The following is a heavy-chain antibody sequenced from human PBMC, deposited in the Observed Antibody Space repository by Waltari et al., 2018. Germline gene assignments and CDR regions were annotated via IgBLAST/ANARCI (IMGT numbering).Heavy chain of an antibody. J-gene: IGHJ6*02. CDR1: GDSVSSNGAA. CDR3: ARGKKSYFAMDV. V-gene: IGHV6-1*01. CDR2: TYNDTSIWSN. Sequence: QVDLQQSGPGLVKPSQTLSLTCAISGDSVSSNGAAWNWIRQSPSRGLEWLGMTYNDTSIWSNDYAVSVKSRITINPDTSKNHFSLQLKSVTPEDTALYYCARGKKSYFAMDVWGQGTTVTVSS.